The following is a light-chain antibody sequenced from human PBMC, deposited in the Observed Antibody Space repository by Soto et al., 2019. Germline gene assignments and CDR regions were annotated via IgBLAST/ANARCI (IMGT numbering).Light chain of an antibody. CDR3: QQYGSSPLT. CDR1: QSVSSDY. J-gene: IGKJ4*01. Sequence: IVFTQSPCTLSLSPGERATLSCRASQSVSSDYLAWYQQKPGQTPKVLIYRASSRATGIPDRFSGSGSGTDFTLTISRLEPEDFAVYYCQQYGSSPLTFGGGTKVDIK. V-gene: IGKV3-20*01. CDR2: RAS.